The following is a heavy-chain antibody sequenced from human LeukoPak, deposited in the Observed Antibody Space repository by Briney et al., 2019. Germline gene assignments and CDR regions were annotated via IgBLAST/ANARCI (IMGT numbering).Heavy chain of an antibody. CDR3: ARDSYGDYGADLDY. J-gene: IGHJ4*02. Sequence: PGGSLRLSCAASGFTFSTYSMNWVRQAPGKGLEWVANIKQDGSEKYYVDSVKGRFTISRDDAKNSLYLQMNSLRGEDTAVYYCARDSYGDYGADLDYWGQGTLVTVSS. V-gene: IGHV3-7*01. CDR2: IKQDGSEK. CDR1: GFTFSTYS. D-gene: IGHD4-17*01.